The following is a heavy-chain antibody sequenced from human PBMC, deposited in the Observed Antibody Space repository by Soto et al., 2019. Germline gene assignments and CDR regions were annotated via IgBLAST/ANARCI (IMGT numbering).Heavy chain of an antibody. Sequence: PVGSLRFSCAASGFTFFSYTMNWVRQAPGKGLEWVATIGSDGNYIYYADSMKGRFTISRDNAKNLLFLEMNSVRGDDSARYYCARGYRQFDSWGQGILVTVSS. V-gene: IGHV3-21*01. D-gene: IGHD4-4*01. J-gene: IGHJ4*02. CDR1: GFTFFSYT. CDR3: ARGYRQFDS. CDR2: IGSDGNYI.